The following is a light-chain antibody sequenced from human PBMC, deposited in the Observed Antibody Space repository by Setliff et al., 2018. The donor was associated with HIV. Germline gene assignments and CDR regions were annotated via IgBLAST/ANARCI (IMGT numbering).Light chain of an antibody. Sequence: QSALTQPASVSGSPGQSVTISCTGTSSDVGGYDYVSWFQQPPGKAPLLIIYDVTKRPSGVPDRFPGSRSGNTASLTISGLQADDEASYYCCSYAASQTSYVFGTGTKVTVL. V-gene: IGLV2-11*01. CDR1: SSDVGGYDY. CDR2: DVT. J-gene: IGLJ1*01. CDR3: CSYAASQTSYV.